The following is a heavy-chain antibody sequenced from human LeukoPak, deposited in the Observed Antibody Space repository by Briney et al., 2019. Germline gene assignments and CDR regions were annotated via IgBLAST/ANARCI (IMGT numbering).Heavy chain of an antibody. CDR3: ARGSPYYDFWSGYLAGGYNWFDP. J-gene: IGHJ5*02. D-gene: IGHD3-3*01. CDR2: INHSGST. V-gene: IGHV4-39*07. CDR1: GGPISSSDHY. Sequence: SETLSLTCTVSGGPISSSDHYWGWIRQPPGKGLEWIGEINHSGSTNYNPSLKSRVTISVDTSKNQFSLKLSSVTAADTAVYYCARGSPYYDFWSGYLAGGYNWFDPWGQGTLVTVSS.